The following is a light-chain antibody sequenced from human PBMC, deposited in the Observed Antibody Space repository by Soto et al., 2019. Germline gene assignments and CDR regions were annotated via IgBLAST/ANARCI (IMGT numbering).Light chain of an antibody. V-gene: IGLV2-11*01. CDR1: SSDVGGYNF. J-gene: IGLJ2*01. CDR3: SSCAGSDTYVV. CDR2: DVT. Sequence: QSALTQPRSVSGAPGQSVTISCTGTSSDVGGYNFVSWYQQHPGKAPKLMIYDVTKRPSGVPDRFSGSKSGTTASLTISGLQAEDEDDYYCSSCAGSDTYVVFGGGTKLTVL.